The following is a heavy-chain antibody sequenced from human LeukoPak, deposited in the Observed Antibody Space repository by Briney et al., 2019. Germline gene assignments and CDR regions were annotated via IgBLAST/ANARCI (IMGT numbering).Heavy chain of an antibody. CDR3: ARDMDHHPLNWFDP. V-gene: IGHV4-61*02. J-gene: IGHJ5*02. Sequence: SQTLSLTCTVSGGSISSGSYYWSWIRKPAGKGLEWIGRIYSSGSTIYNPSLKSRVTMSVDTSKNQFSLKLTSVTAADTAVYYCARDMDHHPLNWFDPWGQGTLVTVSS. CDR2: IYSSGST. CDR1: GGSISSGSYY. D-gene: IGHD1-14*01.